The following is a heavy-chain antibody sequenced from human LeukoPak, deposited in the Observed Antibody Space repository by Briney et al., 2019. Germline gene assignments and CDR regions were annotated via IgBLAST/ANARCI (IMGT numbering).Heavy chain of an antibody. Sequence: SETLSLTCAVYGGPFSGYYWSWIRQPPGKGLEWIGEINHSGSTNYNPSLKSRVTISVDTSKNQFSLKLSSVTAADTAVYYCARGGEQQLEVYYYYYGMDVWGQGTTVTVSS. D-gene: IGHD6-13*01. J-gene: IGHJ6*02. CDR1: GGPFSGYY. V-gene: IGHV4-34*01. CDR3: ARGGEQQLEVYYYYYGMDV. CDR2: INHSGST.